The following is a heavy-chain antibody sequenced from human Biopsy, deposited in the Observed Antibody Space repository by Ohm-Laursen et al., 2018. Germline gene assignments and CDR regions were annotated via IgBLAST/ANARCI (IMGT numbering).Heavy chain of an antibody. J-gene: IGHJ2*01. Sequence: PSETLSLTCTVSSGSVSSGGFYWSWIRQHPGKGLEGIGYIYYSGTTYSNPSLKSLVTISVDTSKNQFSLKLNSVTDADTAVYYCARRPYGGTRYWYFDLWGRGTRVTVSS. V-gene: IGHV4-31*01. D-gene: IGHD4-23*01. CDR3: ARRPYGGTRYWYFDL. CDR2: IYYSGTT. CDR1: SGSVSSGGFY.